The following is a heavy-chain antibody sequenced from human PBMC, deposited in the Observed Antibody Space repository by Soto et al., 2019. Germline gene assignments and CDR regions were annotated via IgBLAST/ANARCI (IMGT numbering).Heavy chain of an antibody. D-gene: IGHD3-9*01. CDR2: ISGSGGST. CDR3: ASWPLYYDILTGYYGNDAFDI. V-gene: IGHV3-23*01. J-gene: IGHJ3*02. CDR1: GFTFSSYA. Sequence: GGSLRLSCAASGFTFSSYAMSWVRQAPGKGLEWVSAISGSGGSTYYADSVKGRFTISRDNSKNTLYLQMNSLRAEDMAVYYCASWPLYYDILTGYYGNDAFDIWGQGTMVTVSS.